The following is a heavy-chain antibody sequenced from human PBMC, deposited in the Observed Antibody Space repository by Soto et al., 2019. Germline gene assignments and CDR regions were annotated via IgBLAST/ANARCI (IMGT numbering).Heavy chain of an antibody. CDR2: IYYSGST. J-gene: IGHJ5*02. Sequence: SETLSLTCTVSGGSISSGGYYWSWIRQHPGKSLEWIGYIYYSGSTYYNPSLKSRVTISVDTSKNQFSLKLSSVTAADTAVYYCAREAGTGRNWFDPWGQGTLVTVSS. CDR1: GGSISSGGYY. D-gene: IGHD1-1*01. V-gene: IGHV4-31*03. CDR3: AREAGTGRNWFDP.